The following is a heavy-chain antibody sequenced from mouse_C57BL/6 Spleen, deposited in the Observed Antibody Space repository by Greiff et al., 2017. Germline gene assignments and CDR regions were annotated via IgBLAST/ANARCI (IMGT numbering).Heavy chain of an antibody. V-gene: IGHV1-7*01. Sequence: VQVVESGAELAKPGASVKLSCKASGYTFTSYWMHWVKQRPGQGLEWIGYINPSSGYTKYNQKFKDKATLTADKSSSTAYMQLSSLTYEDSAVYYCARVDGYDDGWFAYWGQGTLVTVSA. CDR3: ARVDGYDDGWFAY. D-gene: IGHD2-2*01. CDR1: GYTFTSYW. J-gene: IGHJ3*01. CDR2: INPSSGYT.